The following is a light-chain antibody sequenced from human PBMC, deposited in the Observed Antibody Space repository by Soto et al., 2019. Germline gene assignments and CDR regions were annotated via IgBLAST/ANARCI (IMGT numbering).Light chain of an antibody. CDR2: WAS. CDR1: QSVLYSPNNKNY. CDR3: QQYYSSPWT. Sequence: DIVLTQSPDSLGVSLGERATINCKSSQSVLYSPNNKNYLGWYQKKPGQPPKLLIYWASTPESGVPDRFSDNGSGTDYTLPISSLQAEVLAVYYCQQYYSSPWTFGQGTKVEIK. J-gene: IGKJ1*01. V-gene: IGKV4-1*01.